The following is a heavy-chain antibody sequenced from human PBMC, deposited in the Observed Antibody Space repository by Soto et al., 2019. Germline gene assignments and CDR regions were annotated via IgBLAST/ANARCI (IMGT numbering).Heavy chain of an antibody. V-gene: IGHV4-4*02. CDR1: GDSVRSSNW. Sequence: TLSLTCAVSGDSVRSSNWWTWVRQSPGKGLEWIGEIYHLGGTNYNPSLKSRVTISVDMAKNQVSLKLSSVTAADTAVYYCATMKKPRGYYYGLNVWGQGTTVTVSS. CDR3: ATMKKPRGYYYGLNV. J-gene: IGHJ6*02. CDR2: IYHLGGT.